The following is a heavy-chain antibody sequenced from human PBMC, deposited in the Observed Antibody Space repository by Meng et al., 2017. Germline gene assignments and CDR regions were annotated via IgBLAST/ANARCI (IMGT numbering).Heavy chain of an antibody. D-gene: IGHD3-22*01. CDR2: INPNSGST. Sequence: QSGAEVKRPGASLKVSCQASGDTFTGYYMHWVRQAPGQGLEWMGWINPNSGSTNYAQKFQGRVTMTRATSISTAYMELSRLRSDDTAVYYCASRYDSSGSAAFQHWGQGTLVTVSS. CDR3: ASRYDSSGSAAFQH. J-gene: IGHJ1*01. CDR1: GDTFTGYY. V-gene: IGHV1-2*02.